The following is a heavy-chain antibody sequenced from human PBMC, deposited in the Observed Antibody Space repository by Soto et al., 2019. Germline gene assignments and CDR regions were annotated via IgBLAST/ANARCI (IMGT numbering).Heavy chain of an antibody. CDR1: GYTFTSYD. D-gene: IGHD3-3*01. Sequence: ASVKVSCKASGYTFTSYDINWVRQATGQGLEWMGWMNPNSGNTGYAQKFQGRVTMTRNTSISTAYMELSSLRSEDTAVYYCARGTTDTIFGVVIEVGYYYYGMDVWGQGTTVTVSS. CDR3: ARGTTDTIFGVVIEVGYYYYGMDV. V-gene: IGHV1-8*01. J-gene: IGHJ6*02. CDR2: MNPNSGNT.